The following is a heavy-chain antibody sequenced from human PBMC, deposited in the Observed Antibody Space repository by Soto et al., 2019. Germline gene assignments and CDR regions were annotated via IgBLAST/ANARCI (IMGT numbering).Heavy chain of an antibody. D-gene: IGHD1-7*01. CDR3: ARDMTRTVVPYFDF. V-gene: IGHV1-69*06. CDR2: IIPISGAA. J-gene: IGHJ4*03. Sequence: ASVKVSCKASGGTFSNYVVNWVRQAPGQGLEWMGRIIPISGAANYAQKFQGRVTITADKSTSTSYMELSSLRSEDTAVYYCARDMTRTVVPYFDFWGQGTTVTVSS. CDR1: GGTFSNYV.